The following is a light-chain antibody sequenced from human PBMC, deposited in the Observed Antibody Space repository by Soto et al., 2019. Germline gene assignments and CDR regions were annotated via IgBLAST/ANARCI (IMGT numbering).Light chain of an antibody. Sequence: QAVVTQSPSASGTPGQRVTISCSGSRSNIGRNFAYWYQHVPGTAPRLLTQRNNERPSGVPDRFSGSKSGTSVSLAISGLRSDDEATYYCAAWDDTLDAQVFGGGTKVTVL. CDR3: AAWDDTLDAQV. J-gene: IGLJ3*02. V-gene: IGLV1-47*01. CDR1: RSNIGRNF. CDR2: RNN.